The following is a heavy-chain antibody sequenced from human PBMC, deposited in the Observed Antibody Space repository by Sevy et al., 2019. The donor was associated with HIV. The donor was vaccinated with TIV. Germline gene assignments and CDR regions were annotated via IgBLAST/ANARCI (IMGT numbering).Heavy chain of an antibody. V-gene: IGHV1-18*01. D-gene: IGHD3-22*01. Sequence: ASVKVSCKASGYTFTSYGISWVRQAPGQGLEWMGWISAYNGNTNYAQKLQGRVTMTTDTSPSTAYMELKGLRSDDTAVYYCARARYYYDSSGYPQAAFDIWGQGTMVTVSS. J-gene: IGHJ3*02. CDR3: ARARYYYDSSGYPQAAFDI. CDR2: ISAYNGNT. CDR1: GYTFTSYG.